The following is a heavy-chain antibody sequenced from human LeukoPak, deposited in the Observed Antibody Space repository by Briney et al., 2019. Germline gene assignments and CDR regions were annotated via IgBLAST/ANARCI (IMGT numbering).Heavy chain of an antibody. V-gene: IGHV1-2*02. D-gene: IGHD3-9*01. CDR2: INPDSGFA. J-gene: IGHJ5*02. CDR1: GYKFTDDY. Sequence: ASVKVSCKASGYKFTDDYMQWVRQAPGLGLEWVGWINPDSGFANCAQKFQGRITITRDTSISTVYLELSRLKSDDTAVYYYAPTREAYSADWAAWGQGTLVTVSS. CDR3: APTREAYSADWAA.